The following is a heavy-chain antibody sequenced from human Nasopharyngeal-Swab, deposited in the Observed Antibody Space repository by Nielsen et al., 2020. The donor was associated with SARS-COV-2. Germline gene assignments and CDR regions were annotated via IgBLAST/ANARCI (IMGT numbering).Heavy chain of an antibody. CDR3: ARDLGYSSGWSGGGDGFDI. V-gene: IGHV3-21*01. Sequence: VRQAPGKGLEWVSSISSSSSYIYYADSVKGRFTISRDNAKNSLYLQMNSLRAEDTAVYYCARDLGYSSGWSGGGDGFDIWGQGTMGTVSS. J-gene: IGHJ3*02. CDR2: ISSSSSYI. D-gene: IGHD6-19*01.